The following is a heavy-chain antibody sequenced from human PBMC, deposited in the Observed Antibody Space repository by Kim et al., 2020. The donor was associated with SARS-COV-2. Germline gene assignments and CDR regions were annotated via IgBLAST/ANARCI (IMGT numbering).Heavy chain of an antibody. CDR3: AKGGTKTVDY. V-gene: IGHV3-23*01. CDR2: IGGSGRT. J-gene: IGHJ4*02. Sequence: GGSLRLSCAASGFTFSTYAMSWVRQAPGKGLEWVSTIGGSGRTFYGDSVKGRFTISRDNSKNTVYLQMNSLRAEDTAVYYCAKGGTKTVDYWGQGTLVTVSS. CDR1: GFTFSTYA. D-gene: IGHD1-1*01.